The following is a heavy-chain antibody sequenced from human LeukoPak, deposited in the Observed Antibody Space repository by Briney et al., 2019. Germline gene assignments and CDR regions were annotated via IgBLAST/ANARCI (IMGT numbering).Heavy chain of an antibody. CDR2: ITRSSTYI. D-gene: IGHD3-9*01. J-gene: IGHJ6*03. CDR3: AKDSSSDWLLDGAYYMDV. CDR1: GFTFSNYN. V-gene: IGHV3-21*01. Sequence: PGGSLRLSCAASGFTFSNYNMNWVRQAPGKGLEWISSITRSSTYIYYADSVRGRFTISRDNARNSLYLQMNSLRAEDTAVYFCAKDSSSDWLLDGAYYMDVWGKGTTVTVSS.